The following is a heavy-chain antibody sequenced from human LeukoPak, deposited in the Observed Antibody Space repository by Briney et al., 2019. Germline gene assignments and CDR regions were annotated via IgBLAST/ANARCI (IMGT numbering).Heavy chain of an antibody. CDR3: AREITSVRGVTASDY. Sequence: ASVKVSCKASGYTFTYYYIHWMRQAPGQGLEWMGWISAYNGNTNYAQKLQGRVTMTTDTSTSTAYMELRSLRSDDTAVYYCAREITSVRGVTASDYWGQGTLVTVSS. D-gene: IGHD3-10*01. CDR2: ISAYNGNT. J-gene: IGHJ4*02. CDR1: GYTFTYYY. V-gene: IGHV1-18*04.